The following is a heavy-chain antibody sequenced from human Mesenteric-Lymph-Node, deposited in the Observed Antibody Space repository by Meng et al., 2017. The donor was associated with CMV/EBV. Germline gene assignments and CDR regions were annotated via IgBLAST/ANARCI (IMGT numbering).Heavy chain of an antibody. D-gene: IGHD1-7*01. CDR1: GFTFSNYA. V-gene: IGHV3-23*01. J-gene: IGHJ5*02. Sequence: GGSLRLSCVASGFTFSNYAMSWVRQAPGKGLEWVSSINGSGGSTYYADSVKGRFTISRDNSKNTLYLQMNSLRAEDTAIYYCAKGELELLFAPWGQGNLVTVSS. CDR3: AKGELELLFAP. CDR2: INGSGGST.